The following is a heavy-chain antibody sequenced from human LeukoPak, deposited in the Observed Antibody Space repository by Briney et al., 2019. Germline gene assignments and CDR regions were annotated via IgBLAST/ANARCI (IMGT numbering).Heavy chain of an antibody. CDR2: ISVDGGST. CDR3: AKDRDIPYFDYVWGSFDY. Sequence: GGSLRLSCAASGFTFVNYAMTWVRQAPGKGLEWVSAISVDGGSTYYADSVKGRFTISRDYSKKTLYLQMNSLRAEDTAVYYCAKDRDIPYFDYVWGSFDYWGQGTLVTVSS. CDR1: GFTFVNYA. D-gene: IGHD3-16*01. V-gene: IGHV3-23*01. J-gene: IGHJ4*02.